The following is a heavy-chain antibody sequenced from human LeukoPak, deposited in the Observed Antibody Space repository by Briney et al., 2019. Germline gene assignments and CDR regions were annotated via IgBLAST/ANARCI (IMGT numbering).Heavy chain of an antibody. V-gene: IGHV3-21*01. CDR2: LSSSSSSI. CDR1: GFTFSTYS. D-gene: IGHD3-3*02. CDR3: ARDRVLVDY. Sequence: PGGSLRLSCAASGFTFSTYSMNWVRQVPGKGLEWVSSLSSSSSSIFYSDSVKGRFTIPRDNAKNSVYLQMNSLRAEDTAVYFCARDRVLVDYWGQGTLVTVSS. J-gene: IGHJ4*02.